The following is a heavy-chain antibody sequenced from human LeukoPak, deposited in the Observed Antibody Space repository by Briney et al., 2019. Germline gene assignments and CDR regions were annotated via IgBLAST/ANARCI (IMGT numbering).Heavy chain of an antibody. CDR3: TRYYYDSKIQLLFDY. CDR2: IRSKANSYAT. Sequence: AGGSLRLSCAASGFTFSGSAMHWVRQASGKGLEWVGRIRSKANSYATAYAASVKGRLTISRDDSKNTAYLQMNSLKTEDTAVYYCTRYYYDSKIQLLFDYWGQGTLVTVSS. V-gene: IGHV3-73*01. J-gene: IGHJ4*02. CDR1: GFTFSGSA. D-gene: IGHD3-22*01.